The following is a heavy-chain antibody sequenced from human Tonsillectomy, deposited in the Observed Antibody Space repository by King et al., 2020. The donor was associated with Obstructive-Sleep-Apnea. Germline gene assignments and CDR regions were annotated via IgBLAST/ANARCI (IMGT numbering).Heavy chain of an antibody. CDR1: GGTFSSYA. J-gene: IGHJ4*02. CDR3: ASSNRYCSSTSCIFDY. V-gene: IGHV1-69*04. Sequence: QLVQSGAEVKKPGSAVKVSCKASGGTFSSYALSWVRQAPGQGLEWMGGIIPILGITNYAQKFQGRVTITADKSTSTGYMELSSLRSEDTAVYYCASSNRYCSSTSCIFDYWGQGTLVTVSS. D-gene: IGHD2-2*01. CDR2: IIPILGIT.